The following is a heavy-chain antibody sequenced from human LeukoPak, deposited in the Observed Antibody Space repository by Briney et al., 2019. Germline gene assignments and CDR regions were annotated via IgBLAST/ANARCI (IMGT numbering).Heavy chain of an antibody. CDR2: IRQSGDIT. CDR1: EFTFSNYV. V-gene: IGHV3-23*01. J-gene: IGHJ4*02. CDR3: AKVGTGDLFRALDY. D-gene: IGHD1-14*01. Sequence: GGSLRLSCAASEFTFSNYVMNWVRQAPGKELEWVSSIRQSGDITYYADSVKGRFTISRDNSKNTLFLQMNSLRADDTAVYYCAKVGTGDLFRALDYWGQGTLVTVSS.